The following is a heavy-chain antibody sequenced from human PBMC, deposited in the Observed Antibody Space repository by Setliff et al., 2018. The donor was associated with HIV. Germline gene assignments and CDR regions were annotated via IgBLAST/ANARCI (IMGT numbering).Heavy chain of an antibody. CDR1: GGTFSGHA. V-gene: IGHV1-69*13. CDR2: IIPLFRTA. CDR3: ARAPAHEHASGWFSSSNRFDP. J-gene: IGHJ5*02. D-gene: IGHD6-19*01. Sequence: ASVKVSCKASGGTFSGHAVNWVRQAPGQGVEWMGEIIPLFRTAHYAQRFQDRVTITADGSTSTAYMELSGLRSADTAVYYCARAPAHEHASGWFSSSNRFDPWGQGTLVTVSS.